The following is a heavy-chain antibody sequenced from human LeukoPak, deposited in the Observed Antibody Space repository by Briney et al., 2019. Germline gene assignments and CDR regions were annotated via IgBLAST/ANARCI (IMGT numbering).Heavy chain of an antibody. V-gene: IGHV4-39*07. CDR1: GGSISSSSYY. CDR2: IYYSGST. D-gene: IGHD2-2*01. J-gene: IGHJ3*02. Sequence: SETLSLTCTVSGGSISSSSYYWGWIRQPPGKGLEWIGSIYYSGSTYYNPSLKSRVTISVDTSKNQFSLKLSSVTAADTAVYYCARNQRTPTVDEGLSAFDIWGQGTMVTVSS. CDR3: ARNQRTPTVDEGLSAFDI.